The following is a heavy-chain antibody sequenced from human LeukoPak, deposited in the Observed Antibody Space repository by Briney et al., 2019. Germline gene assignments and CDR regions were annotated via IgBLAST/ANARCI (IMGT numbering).Heavy chain of an antibody. Sequence: SQTLSLTCAISRDSVSSNSVAWNWIRQTPSRGLEWLGRTYYRSQWHYDYAVSVKSRIIINPDTSKNQFSLHLNSVTPEGTAVYYCARSSIKSFDYWGQGTLVTVSS. CDR1: RDSVSSNSVA. J-gene: IGHJ4*02. V-gene: IGHV6-1*01. CDR3: ARSSIKSFDY. CDR2: TYYRSQWHY.